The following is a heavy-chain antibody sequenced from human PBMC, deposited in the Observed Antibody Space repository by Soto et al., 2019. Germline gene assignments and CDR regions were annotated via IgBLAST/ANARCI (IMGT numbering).Heavy chain of an antibody. V-gene: IGHV1-69*01. Sequence: QVQLVQSGAEVKKPGSSVKVSCKASGGTFSSYAISWVRQAPGQGLEWMGGIIPISGTANYAQKFQGRVTIPADESTSTAYMELSSLGSEDTAVYYCARSQGSSTSLEIYYYYYYGMDVWGQGTTVTVSS. CDR2: IIPISGTA. CDR1: GGTFSSYA. CDR3: ARSQGSSTSLEIYYYYYYGMDV. J-gene: IGHJ6*02. D-gene: IGHD2-2*01.